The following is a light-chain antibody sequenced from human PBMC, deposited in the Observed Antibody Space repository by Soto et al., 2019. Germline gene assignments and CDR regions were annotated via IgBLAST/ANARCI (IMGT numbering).Light chain of an antibody. V-gene: IGKV1-39*01. Sequence: DIHLTQSPSSLSASVGDRVTITCRASQTVSRYLNWYQQKSGTAPKLLIYAASTLQSGVPSRFSGSGSGTDFTLTISCLQSEDFATYYCQQYYSYPPTFGQGTRLEIK. CDR2: AAS. J-gene: IGKJ5*01. CDR3: QQYYSYPPT. CDR1: QTVSRY.